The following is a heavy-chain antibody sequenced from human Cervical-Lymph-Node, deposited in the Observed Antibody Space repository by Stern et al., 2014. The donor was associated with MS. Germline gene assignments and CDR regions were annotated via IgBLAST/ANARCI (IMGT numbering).Heavy chain of an antibody. Sequence: QVQLVESGGGVVQPGRSLRLSCAASGFTFSSYGMHWVRQAPGKGLEWVAVIWYDGSNKYYADSVKGRFTISRDNSKNTLYLQMNSLRAEDTAVYYCARDPSPREWLENQYFDYWGQGTLVTVSS. CDR2: IWYDGSNK. V-gene: IGHV3-33*01. J-gene: IGHJ4*02. D-gene: IGHD6-19*01. CDR3: ARDPSPREWLENQYFDY. CDR1: GFTFSSYG.